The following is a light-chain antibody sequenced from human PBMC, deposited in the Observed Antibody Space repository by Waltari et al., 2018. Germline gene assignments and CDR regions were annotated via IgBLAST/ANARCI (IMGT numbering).Light chain of an antibody. CDR3: QTGGFGIWV. CDR1: SAHSRYA. J-gene: IGLJ3*02. V-gene: IGLV4-69*01. Sequence: QLLLTQSPSASASLRASVKLTCPLSSAHSRYAIPWHQQQPDKGPRYLMKVNSDGSHIKGDGSPDRFSGSSSGAERYLTIASLQSEDEADYYCQTGGFGIWVFGGGTKLTVL. CDR2: VNSDGSH.